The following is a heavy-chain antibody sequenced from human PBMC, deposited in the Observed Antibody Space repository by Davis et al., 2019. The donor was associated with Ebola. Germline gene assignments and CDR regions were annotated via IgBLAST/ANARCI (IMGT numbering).Heavy chain of an antibody. V-gene: IGHV3-21*04. J-gene: IGHJ4*02. D-gene: IGHD4-17*01. CDR3: AKQVNYGDYAWS. Sequence: GESLKISCAASGFTFSSYSMNWVRQAPGKGLEWVSSISSSSSYIYYADSVKGRFTISRDNAKNSLYLQMNSLRAEDTAVYYCAKQVNYGDYAWSWGQGTLVTVSS. CDR2: ISSSSSYI. CDR1: GFTFSSYS.